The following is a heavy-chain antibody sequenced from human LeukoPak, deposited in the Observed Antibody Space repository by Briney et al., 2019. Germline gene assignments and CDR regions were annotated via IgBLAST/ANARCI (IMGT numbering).Heavy chain of an antibody. CDR3: ARAGGSSWYLYYYYYYMDV. Sequence: SETLSLTCTVSGGSISSYYWSWIRQPAGKGLEWIGRIYTSGSTNYNPSLKSRVTMSVDTSKNQFSLKLSSVTAADTAVYYCARAGGSSWYLYYYYYYMDVWGKGTTVTVSS. CDR1: GGSISSYY. D-gene: IGHD6-13*01. V-gene: IGHV4-4*07. J-gene: IGHJ6*03. CDR2: IYTSGST.